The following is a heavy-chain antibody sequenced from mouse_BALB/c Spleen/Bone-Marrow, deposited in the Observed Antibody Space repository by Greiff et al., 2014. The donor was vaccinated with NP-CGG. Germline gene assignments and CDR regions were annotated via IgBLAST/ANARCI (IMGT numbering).Heavy chain of an antibody. Sequence: VQLKESGAELVKPGASVKLYCTASGFNIKDTYMHWVKQRPEQGLEWIGRIDPANGNTKYDPKFQGKATITADTSSNTAYLQLSSLTSEDTAVYYCASYRYAWYFDVWGAGTTVTVSS. J-gene: IGHJ1*01. CDR2: IDPANGNT. CDR3: ASYRYAWYFDV. V-gene: IGHV14-3*02. D-gene: IGHD2-14*01. CDR1: GFNIKDTY.